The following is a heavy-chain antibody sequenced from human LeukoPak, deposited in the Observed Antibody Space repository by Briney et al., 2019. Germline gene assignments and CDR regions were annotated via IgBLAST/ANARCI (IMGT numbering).Heavy chain of an antibody. CDR3: ARGPRETTYLDY. D-gene: IGHD1-14*01. CDR1: GYNSTTYD. CDR2: MNPNDGNT. V-gene: IGHV1-8*01. J-gene: IGHJ4*02. Sequence: ASVKVSCKASGYNSTTYDFTWVRQATGQGLEWMGWMNPNDGNTGYALRFQGRVTMTWDTSIGTAYMELSSLTSEDTAVYYCARGPRETTYLDYWGQGTLVTVSS.